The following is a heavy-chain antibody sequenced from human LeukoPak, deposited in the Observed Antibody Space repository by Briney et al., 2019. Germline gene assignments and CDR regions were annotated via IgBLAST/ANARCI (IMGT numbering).Heavy chain of an antibody. V-gene: IGHV4-39*07. CDR1: GGSISSSSYY. CDR3: ARAVEYNFWSGLQRRAATFDY. Sequence: KTSETLSLTCTVSGGSISSSSYYWGWIRQPPGKGLEWIGNIYYSGGTYSNPSLKSRVTISVDTSKNQFSLKLTSVTAADTAVYYCARAVEYNFWSGLQRRAATFDYWGQGTLVTVSS. D-gene: IGHD3-3*01. CDR2: IYYSGGT. J-gene: IGHJ4*02.